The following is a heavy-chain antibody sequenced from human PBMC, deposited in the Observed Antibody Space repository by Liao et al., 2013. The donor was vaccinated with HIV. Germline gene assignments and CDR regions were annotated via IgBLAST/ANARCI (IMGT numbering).Heavy chain of an antibody. V-gene: IGHV4-61*02. CDR1: GGSISSGSYY. Sequence: QVQLQESGPGLVKPSQTLSLTCTVSGGSISSGSYYWSWIRQPAGKGLEWIGRIYTSGSTNYNPSLKSRVTISIDTSKKKFSLQLSSVTAADTAVYYCARWFGNNFGVDSWGQGTLVTVSS. D-gene: IGHD5-24*01. J-gene: IGHJ4*02. CDR2: IYTSGST. CDR3: ARWFGNNFGVDS.